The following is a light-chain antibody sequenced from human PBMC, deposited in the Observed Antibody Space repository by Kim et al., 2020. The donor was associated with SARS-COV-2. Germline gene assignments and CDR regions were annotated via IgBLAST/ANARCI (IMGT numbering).Light chain of an antibody. CDR2: QDT. V-gene: IGLV3-1*01. CDR3: QAWDSRNVV. J-gene: IGLJ2*01. Sequence: SYELTQPPSVSVSPGQTASITCSGDKLGDKYACWYQQKPGQSPVLVIYQDTKRPSGIPERFSGSNSGNTATLIISGTQAMDEADYYCQAWDSRNVV. CDR1: KLGDKY.